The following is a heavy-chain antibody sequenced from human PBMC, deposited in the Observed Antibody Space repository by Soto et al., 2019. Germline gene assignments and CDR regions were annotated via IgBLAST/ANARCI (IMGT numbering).Heavy chain of an antibody. Sequence: QVQLVESGGGVVQPGRSLRLSCAASGFTFSIYAMHWVRQAPGKGLEWVTLTSFDGSDIYYADSVKGRFTISRDNSKNTLYLEMNSLRAEDTAVYFCARAWVGATFSILDYWGQGTLVTVSS. D-gene: IGHD1-26*01. CDR1: GFTFSIYA. V-gene: IGHV3-30*03. J-gene: IGHJ4*02. CDR2: TSFDGSDI. CDR3: ARAWVGATFSILDY.